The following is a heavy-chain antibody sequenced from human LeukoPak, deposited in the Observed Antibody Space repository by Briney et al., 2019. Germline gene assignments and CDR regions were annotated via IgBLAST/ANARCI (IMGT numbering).Heavy chain of an antibody. CDR3: ARRAPSYYGSGPFDH. CDR2: INAGNGNT. J-gene: IGHJ4*02. Sequence: ASVKVSCKASGYTFTSYAMHWVRQAPGQRLEWMGWINAGNGNTKYSQKFQGRVTITRDTSASTAYMELSSLRSEDTAVYYCARRAPSYYGSGPFDHWGQGTLVTVSS. CDR1: GYTFTSYA. V-gene: IGHV1-3*01. D-gene: IGHD3-10*01.